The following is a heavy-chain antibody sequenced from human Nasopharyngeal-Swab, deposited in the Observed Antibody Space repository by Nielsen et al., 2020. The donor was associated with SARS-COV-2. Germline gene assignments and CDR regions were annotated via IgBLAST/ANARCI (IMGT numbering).Heavy chain of an antibody. Sequence: WVRQAPGQGLEWMGGTIPIFGTANYAQKFQGRVTITADKSTSTAYMELSSLRSEDTAVYYCAWAEAPNPYYYYGMDVWGQGTTVTVSS. CDR3: AWAEAPNPYYYYGMDV. D-gene: IGHD2-8*01. V-gene: IGHV1-69*06. J-gene: IGHJ6*02. CDR2: TIPIFGTA.